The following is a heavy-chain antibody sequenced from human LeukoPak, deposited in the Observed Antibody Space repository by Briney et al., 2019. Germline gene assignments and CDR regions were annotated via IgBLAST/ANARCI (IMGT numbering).Heavy chain of an antibody. CDR2: ISSSGTTI. J-gene: IGHJ4*02. CDR1: GFTFSSYE. D-gene: IGHD4-17*01. CDR3: ARIMITVTTSDY. Sequence: PEGSLRLSCAASGFTFSSYEMNWVRQAPGKGLEWLSYISSSGTTIKYADSVKGRFTISRDNAKNSLYLQVNSLRAEDTAVYYCARIMITVTTSDYWGQGTLVTVSS. V-gene: IGHV3-48*03.